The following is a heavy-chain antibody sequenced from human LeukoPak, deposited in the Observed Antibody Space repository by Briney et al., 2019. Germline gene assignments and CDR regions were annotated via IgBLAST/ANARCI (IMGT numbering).Heavy chain of an antibody. CDR1: GGSISSGYY. V-gene: IGHV4-38-2*02. CDR3: ARPQLRDQFDP. D-gene: IGHD2-2*01. Sequence: SETLSLTCTVSGGSISSGYYWGWIRQPPGKGLEWIGSIYHSGSTYYNPSLTSRVTISVDTSKNQFSLKLSSVTAADTAVYYCARPQLRDQFDPWGQGTLVTVSS. CDR2: IYHSGST. J-gene: IGHJ5*02.